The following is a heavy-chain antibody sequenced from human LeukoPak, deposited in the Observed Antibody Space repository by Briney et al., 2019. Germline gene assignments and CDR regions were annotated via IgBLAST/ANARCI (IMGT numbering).Heavy chain of an antibody. CDR3: ARRRGSSGWYVG. Sequence: SETLSLTCTVSGGSISSYYWSWTRQPPGKGLEWIGCIYYSGSTNYNPSLKSRVTISVDTSKNQFSLKLSSVTAADTAVYYCARRRGSSGWYVGWGQGTLVTVSS. CDR2: IYYSGST. J-gene: IGHJ4*02. V-gene: IGHV4-59*08. CDR1: GGSISSYY. D-gene: IGHD6-19*01.